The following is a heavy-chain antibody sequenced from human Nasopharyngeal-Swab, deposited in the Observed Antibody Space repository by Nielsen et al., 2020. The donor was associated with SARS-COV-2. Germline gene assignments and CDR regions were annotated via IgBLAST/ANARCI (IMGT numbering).Heavy chain of an antibody. J-gene: IGHJ6*03. CDR2: MNPNSGNT. V-gene: IGHV1-8*01. Sequence: WVRQAPEQGLEWMGWMNPNSGNTGYAQKFQGRVTMTRNTSISTAYMELSSLRSEDTAVYYCARVLTVRDYYYYMDVWGKGTTVTVSS. D-gene: IGHD4/OR15-4a*01. CDR3: ARVLTVRDYYYYMDV.